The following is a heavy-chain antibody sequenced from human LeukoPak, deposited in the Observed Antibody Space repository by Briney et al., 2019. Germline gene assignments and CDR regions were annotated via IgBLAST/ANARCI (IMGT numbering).Heavy chain of an antibody. J-gene: IGHJ6*02. CDR1: GFTFSSYA. D-gene: IGHD1-1*01. V-gene: IGHV3-23*01. CDR3: AKDLARVFQTVRPRYYYYGMDV. Sequence: PGGSLRLSCAASGFTFSSYAMSWVRQAPGKGLEWVSAISGSGGSTYYADSVKGRFTISRDNSKNTLYLQMNSLRAEDTAVYYCAKDLARVFQTVRPRYYYYGMDVWGQGTTVTVSS. CDR2: ISGSGGST.